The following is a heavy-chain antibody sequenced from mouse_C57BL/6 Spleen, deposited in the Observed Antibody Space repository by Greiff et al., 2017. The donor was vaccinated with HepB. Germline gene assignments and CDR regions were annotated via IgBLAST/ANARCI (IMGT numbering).Heavy chain of an antibody. CDR3: ARHGDYSNYPYAMDY. D-gene: IGHD2-5*01. Sequence: EVQLVESGGDLVKPGGSLKLSCAASGFTFSSYGMSWVRQTPDKRLEWVATISSGGSYTYYPDSVKGRFTISRDNAKNTLYLQMSSLKSEDTAMYYCARHGDYSNYPYAMDYWGQGTSVTVSS. CDR1: GFTFSSYG. J-gene: IGHJ4*01. V-gene: IGHV5-6*01. CDR2: ISSGGSYT.